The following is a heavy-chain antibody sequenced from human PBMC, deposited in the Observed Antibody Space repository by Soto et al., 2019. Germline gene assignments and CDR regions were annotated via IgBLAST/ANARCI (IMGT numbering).Heavy chain of an antibody. J-gene: IGHJ2*01. Sequence: EVQLVESGGGLVQPGGSLRLSCAASGFTFSSYWMHWVRQAPGKGLVWVSRINSDGSSTSYADSVKGRFTISRDNAKNTLYRKMNSLRAGDTALYYCAGGGRLNWYFDLGGRGPRVTVSS. CDR2: INSDGSST. D-gene: IGHD1-26*01. CDR3: AGGGRLNWYFDL. V-gene: IGHV3-74*01. CDR1: GFTFSSYW.